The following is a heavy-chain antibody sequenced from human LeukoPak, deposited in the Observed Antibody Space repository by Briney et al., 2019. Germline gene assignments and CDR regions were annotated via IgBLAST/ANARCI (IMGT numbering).Heavy chain of an antibody. CDR2: IYYSGST. J-gene: IGHJ4*02. V-gene: IGHV4-39*01. CDR1: GVSIXSSSYY. CDR3: ARRGSWYDY. D-gene: IGHD6-13*01. Sequence: SETLSLTCTVSGVSIXSSSYYWGWIRQPPGKGLEWIGSIYYSGSTYYNPSLKSRVTISVDTSKNQFSLKLSSVTAADTAVYYCARRGSWYDYWGQGSLVTVSS.